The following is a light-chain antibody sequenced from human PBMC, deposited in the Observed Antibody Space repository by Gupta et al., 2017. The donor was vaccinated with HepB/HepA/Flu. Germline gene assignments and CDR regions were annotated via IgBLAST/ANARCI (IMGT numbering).Light chain of an antibody. V-gene: IGKV1-39*01. Sequence: DIQMTQSPSSLSASVGDRVTITCRESQSISSYLNWYQQKPGKAPKLLIYAASTLQSGVPSRFSGSGSGTEFTLTISSLQPEDIATYYCQQGHSTPRTFGEGTTVEIK. CDR3: QQGHSTPRT. CDR1: QSISSY. CDR2: AAS. J-gene: IGKJ4*02.